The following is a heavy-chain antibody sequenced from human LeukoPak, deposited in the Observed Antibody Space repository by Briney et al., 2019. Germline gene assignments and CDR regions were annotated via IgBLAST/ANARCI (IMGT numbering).Heavy chain of an antibody. D-gene: IGHD2-21*01. V-gene: IGHV3-30-3*01. J-gene: IGHJ4*02. Sequence: GGSLRLSCAASGFTVSSNYMSWVRQAPGKGLEWVAVISYDGSNKYYADSVKGRFTISRDNSKNTLYLQMNSLRAEDTAVYYCARGVAGPDYWGQGTPVTVSS. CDR1: GFTVSSNY. CDR2: ISYDGSNK. CDR3: ARGVAGPDY.